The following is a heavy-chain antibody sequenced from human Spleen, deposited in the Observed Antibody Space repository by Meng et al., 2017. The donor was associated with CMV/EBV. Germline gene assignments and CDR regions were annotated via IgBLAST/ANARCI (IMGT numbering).Heavy chain of an antibody. V-gene: IGHV4-59*01. J-gene: IGHJ6*02. CDR1: GGSISSYY. CDR2: IYYSGST. Sequence: GSLRLSCTVSGGSISSYYWSWIRQPPGKGLEWIGYIYYSGSTNYNPSLKSRVTISVDTSKNQFSLKLSSVTAADTAVYYCARDSNRGEYYYYGLDVWGQGTTVTVSS. D-gene: IGHD3-10*01. CDR3: ARDSNRGEYYYYGLDV.